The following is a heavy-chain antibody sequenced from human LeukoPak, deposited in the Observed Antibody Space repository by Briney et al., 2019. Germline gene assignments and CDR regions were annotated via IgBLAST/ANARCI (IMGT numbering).Heavy chain of an antibody. D-gene: IGHD1-7*01. Sequence: SVKVSCKASGGTSSSYAISWVRQAPGQGLEWMGGIIPIFGTANYAQKFQGRVTITADESTSTAYMELSSLRSEDTAVYYCASPGLELRDYWGQGTLVTVSS. CDR1: GGTSSSYA. J-gene: IGHJ4*02. CDR2: IIPIFGTA. V-gene: IGHV1-69*13. CDR3: ASPGLELRDY.